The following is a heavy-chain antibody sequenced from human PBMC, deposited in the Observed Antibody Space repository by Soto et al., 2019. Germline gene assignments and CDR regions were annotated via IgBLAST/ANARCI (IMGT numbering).Heavy chain of an antibody. J-gene: IGHJ3*02. V-gene: IGHV3-21*01. CDR1: GFTFSSYS. CDR2: ISSSSSYI. Sequence: GGSLRLSCAASGFTFSSYSMNWVRQAPGKGLEWVSSISSSSSYIYYADSVKGRFTISRDNAKNSLYLQMNSLRAEDTAVYYCARNWNDVRTNAFDIWGQGTMVTVSS. CDR3: ARNWNDVRTNAFDI. D-gene: IGHD1-1*01.